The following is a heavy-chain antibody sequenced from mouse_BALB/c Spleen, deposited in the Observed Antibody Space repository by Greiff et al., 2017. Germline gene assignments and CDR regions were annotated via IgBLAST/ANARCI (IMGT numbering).Heavy chain of an antibody. CDR2: IWAGGST. V-gene: IGHV2-9*02. Sequence: VMLVESGPGLVAPSQSLSITCTVSGFSLTSYGVHWVRQPPGKGLEWLGVIWAGGSTNYNSALMSRLSISKDNSKSQVFLKMNSLQTDDTAMYYCARGGGNGAWFAYWGQGTLVTVSA. J-gene: IGHJ3*01. D-gene: IGHD2-1*01. CDR3: ARGGGNGAWFAY. CDR1: GFSLTSYG.